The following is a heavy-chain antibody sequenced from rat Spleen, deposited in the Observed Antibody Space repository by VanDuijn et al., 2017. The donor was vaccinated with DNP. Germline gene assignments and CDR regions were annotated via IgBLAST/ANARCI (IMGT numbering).Heavy chain of an antibody. J-gene: IGHJ2*01. CDR3: AGRPPPTRGPFDY. CDR1: GFTFSDYA. D-gene: IGHD1-4*01. CDR2: IIYDGSRT. V-gene: IGHV5-17*01. Sequence: EVQLVESGGGLVQPGRSLKLSCAASGFTFSDYAMAWVRQGPKKGLEWVATIIYDGSRTYYRDSVKGRFTISRDNARSTLYLQMDSLRSEDTAAYYCAGRPPPTRGPFDYWGQGVTVTVSS.